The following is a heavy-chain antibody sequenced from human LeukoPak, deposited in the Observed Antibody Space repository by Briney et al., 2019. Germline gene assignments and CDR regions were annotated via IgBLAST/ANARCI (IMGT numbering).Heavy chain of an antibody. J-gene: IGHJ4*02. CDR1: GYTFTSYY. CDR3: ARAWDSSGYYSTPPDY. CDR2: INPSGGST. D-gene: IGHD3-22*01. V-gene: IGHV1-46*01. Sequence: GASVKVSCKASGYTFTSYYMHWVRQAPGQGLEWMGIINPSGGSTSYAQKFQGRVTMTRDTSTSTIYMELRSLRSDDTAVYYCARAWDSSGYYSTPPDYWGQGTLVTVSS.